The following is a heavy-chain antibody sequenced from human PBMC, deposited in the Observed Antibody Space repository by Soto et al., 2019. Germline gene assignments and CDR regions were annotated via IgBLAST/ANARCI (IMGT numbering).Heavy chain of an antibody. J-gene: IGHJ4*02. D-gene: IGHD1-1*01. V-gene: IGHV1-18*01. CDR2: ISAHNGNT. CDR1: GYTFTSYG. Sequence: QVHLVQSGPEVKKPGASVRVSCKASGYTFTSYGITWARQAPGQGLEWMGWISAHNGNTDYAQKLQGRAIVTRDTSTSTAYMELRSLRSDDTAVYYCARGRYGDYWGQGALVTVSS. CDR3: ARGRYGDY.